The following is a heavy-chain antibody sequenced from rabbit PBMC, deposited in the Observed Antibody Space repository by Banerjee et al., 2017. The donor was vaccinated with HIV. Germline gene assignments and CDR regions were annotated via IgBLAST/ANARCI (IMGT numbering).Heavy chain of an antibody. CDR3: AKYGGGADYAFNL. V-gene: IGHV1S45*01. CDR1: GFSFSSSYW. Sequence: QEQLVESGGGLVKPGASLTLTCTASGFSFSSSYWICWVRQAPGKGLEWIACISTGSGNTYYANWAKGRFTISKTWSTTVTLQMTSLTAADTATYFCAKYGGGADYAFNLWGQGTLVTVS. J-gene: IGHJ4*01. CDR2: ISTGSGNT. D-gene: IGHD2-1*01.